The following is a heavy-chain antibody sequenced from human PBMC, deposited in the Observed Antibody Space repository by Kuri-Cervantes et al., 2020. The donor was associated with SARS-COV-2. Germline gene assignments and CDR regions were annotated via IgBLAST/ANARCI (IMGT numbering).Heavy chain of an antibody. CDR1: GFTFESYG. CDR3: AKGEYCSGSSCYREGVPLFDY. D-gene: IGHD2-2*01. J-gene: IGHJ4*02. CDR2: ISGSGNSR. V-gene: IGHV3-23*01. Sequence: GESLKISCEASGFTFESYGMSWVRQAPGKGLEWVSGISGSGNSRYYADSVKGRFTVSRDNSKNTLYMLINSLRAEDTAVYYCAKGEYCSGSSCYREGVPLFDYWGQGTLVTVSS.